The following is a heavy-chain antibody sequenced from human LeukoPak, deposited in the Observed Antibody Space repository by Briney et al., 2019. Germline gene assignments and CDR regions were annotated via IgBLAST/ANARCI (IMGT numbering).Heavy chain of an antibody. CDR1: GGTFSSYA. V-gene: IGHV1-69*04. J-gene: IGHJ4*02. CDR3: ARDVLDYYDSSGYYQPNFDY. Sequence: GASVKVSCKASGGTFSSYAISWVRQAPGQGLEWMGRIIPILGIANYAQKFQGRVTITADKSTSTAYMELSSLRSDDTAVYYCARDVLDYYDSSGYYQPNFDYWGQGTLVTVSS. D-gene: IGHD3-22*01. CDR2: IIPILGIA.